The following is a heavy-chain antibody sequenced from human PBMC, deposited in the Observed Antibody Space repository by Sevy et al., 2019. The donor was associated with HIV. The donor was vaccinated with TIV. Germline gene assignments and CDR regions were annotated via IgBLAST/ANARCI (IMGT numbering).Heavy chain of an antibody. V-gene: IGHV3-33*01. J-gene: IGHJ6*02. CDR3: AREHRGGYGMDV. CDR1: GFTFSSYG. D-gene: IGHD3-10*01. CDR2: IWNDGSNK. Sequence: GGSLRLSCAASGFTFSSYGMHWVRQAPGKGLEWVAVIWNDGSNKYYADSVKGRFTISRDNSKNTLYLQMDSLRAEDTAVYYCAREHRGGYGMDVWGQGTTLTVSS.